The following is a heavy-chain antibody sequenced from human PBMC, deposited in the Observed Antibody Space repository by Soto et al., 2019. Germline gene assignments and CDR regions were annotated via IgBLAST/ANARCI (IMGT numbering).Heavy chain of an antibody. D-gene: IGHD4-17*01. CDR1: GFTFSSYG. CDR3: ARDPGVYGEYPGHFQH. J-gene: IGHJ1*01. Sequence: QVQLVESGGGVVQPGRSLRLSCAASGFTFSSYGMHWVRQAPGKGLEWVAVIWYDGSHKYYADSVKGRFTISRDNSKNTLYLQMNSLRAEDTAVYYCARDPGVYGEYPGHFQHWGQGTLVTVS. V-gene: IGHV3-33*01. CDR2: IWYDGSHK.